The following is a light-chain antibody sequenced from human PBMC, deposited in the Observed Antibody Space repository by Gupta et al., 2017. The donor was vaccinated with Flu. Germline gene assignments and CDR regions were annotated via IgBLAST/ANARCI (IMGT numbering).Light chain of an antibody. V-gene: IGLV2-18*02. CDR1: SSDVGTYNR. Sequence: QSALTQPPSVPGSPGQSVPISSTGTSSDVGTYNRVSWYQQSPGTAPKLMIYEVSNRPSGVPDRFSGSKSGNTASLTISGLQGEDEADYYCSSYTSSYTFVFGTGTKVTVL. J-gene: IGLJ1*01. CDR3: SSYTSSYTFV. CDR2: EVS.